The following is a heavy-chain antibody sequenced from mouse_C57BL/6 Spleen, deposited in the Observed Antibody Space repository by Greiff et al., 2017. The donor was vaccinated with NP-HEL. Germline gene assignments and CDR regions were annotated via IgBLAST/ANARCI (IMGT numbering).Heavy chain of an antibody. CDR2: IYPGSGST. J-gene: IGHJ1*03. V-gene: IGHV1-55*01. CDR1: GYTFTSYW. Sequence: QVQLQQSGAELVKPGASVKMSCKASGYTFTSYWITWVKQRPGQGLEWIGDIYPGSGSTNYNEKFKSKATLTVDTSSSTAYMQLSSLTSEDSAVYYCARRENDHAGYFDVWGTGTTVTVSS. CDR3: ARRENDHAGYFDV.